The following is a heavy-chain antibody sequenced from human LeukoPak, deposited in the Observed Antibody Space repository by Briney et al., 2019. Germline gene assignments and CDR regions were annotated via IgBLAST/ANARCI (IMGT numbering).Heavy chain of an antibody. CDR1: GFTFSSYA. V-gene: IGHV3-30-3*01. Sequence: GRSLRLSCAASGFTFSSYAMHWVRQAPGKGLEWVAVISYDGSNKYYADSVKGRFTISRENSKNTLYLQMNSLRAEDTAVYYCARDWRGNSGYDFGLWGQGTLVTVSS. CDR2: ISYDGSNK. J-gene: IGHJ4*02. CDR3: ARDWRGNSGYDFGL. D-gene: IGHD5-12*01.